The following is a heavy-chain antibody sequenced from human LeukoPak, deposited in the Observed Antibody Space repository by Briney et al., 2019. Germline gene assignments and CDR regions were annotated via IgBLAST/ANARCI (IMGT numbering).Heavy chain of an antibody. V-gene: IGHV3-21*06. J-gene: IGHJ5*02. CDR3: ARDHGIPGSGSYRFDL. CDR2: ISSSSSYI. D-gene: IGHD3-10*01. Sequence: KTGGSLRLSCAPSGFTFSSYSMNWVRQAPGKGLEWVSSISSSSSYIYYTDSVKGRFTISRDYAKNLLYLQMNSLRIEDTAVYYCARDHGIPGSGSYRFDLWGHGTLVTVAS. CDR1: GFTFSSYS.